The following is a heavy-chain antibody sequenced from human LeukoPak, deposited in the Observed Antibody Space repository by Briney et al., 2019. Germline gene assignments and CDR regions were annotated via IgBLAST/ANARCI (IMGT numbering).Heavy chain of an antibody. CDR1: GFTFSSFW. CDR3: ARDTPDTRYYYYMDV. J-gene: IGHJ6*03. V-gene: IGHV3-7*01. D-gene: IGHD2-2*02. CDR2: IKQDGSEK. Sequence: GGSLRLSCAASGFTFSSFWMSWVRQAPGKGLEWVANIKQDGSEKYYVDSVKGRFTISRDNAKNSLYLQMNSLRAEDTVVYYCARDTPDTRYYYYMDVWGKGTTVTVSS.